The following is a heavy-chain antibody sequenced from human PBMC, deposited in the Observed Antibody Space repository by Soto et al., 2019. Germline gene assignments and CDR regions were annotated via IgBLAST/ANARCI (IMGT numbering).Heavy chain of an antibody. CDR3: ARDLSAVKFRDSFKYYRMDV. Sequence: QVKLMQSAAEVRKPGSSVTVSCKASGGTFSSNPISWVRQAPGQGLEWMGGIIPIFGTPHYAWKFLDRVIITADRSTHTAFMELTSLTSDDTAVYYCARDLSAVKFRDSFKYYRMDVWGQGTTVTVS. V-gene: IGHV1-69*06. CDR2: IIPIFGTP. J-gene: IGHJ6*02. D-gene: IGHD3-16*01. CDR1: GGTFSSNP.